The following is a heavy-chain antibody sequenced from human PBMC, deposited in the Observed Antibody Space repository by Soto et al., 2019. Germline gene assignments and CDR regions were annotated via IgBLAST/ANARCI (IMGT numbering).Heavy chain of an antibody. V-gene: IGHV1-69*13. CDR1: GGTFSSYA. CDR2: IIPIFGTA. J-gene: IGHJ6*02. D-gene: IGHD3-10*01. CDR3: ARVALFYYVSGSYPQKPVDDYYYGMDV. Sequence: SVKVSCKASGGTFSSYAISWVRQAPGQGLEWMGGIIPIFGTANYAQKFQGRVTITADESTSTAYMEMSSLRSEDTAVYYCARVALFYYVSGSYPQKPVDDYYYGMDVGGQGTRVTVSS.